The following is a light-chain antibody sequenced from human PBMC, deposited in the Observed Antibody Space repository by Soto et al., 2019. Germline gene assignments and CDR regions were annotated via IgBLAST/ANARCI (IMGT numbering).Light chain of an antibody. J-gene: IGKJ1*01. V-gene: IGKV3-11*01. CDR1: QSVGSD. CDR2: NAS. Sequence: EIVMTQSPATLSVSPGERATLSCRASQSVGSDLAWYQQKPGQPPRLLIYNASNRTTGIPARFSGSGFGTDFTLTISSLEPEDFAVYYCQQRSKWRTFGQGTKVDIK. CDR3: QQRSKWRT.